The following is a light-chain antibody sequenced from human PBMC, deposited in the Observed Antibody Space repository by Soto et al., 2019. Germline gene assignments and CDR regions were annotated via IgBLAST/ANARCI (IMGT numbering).Light chain of an antibody. J-gene: IGLJ3*02. CDR1: SSDVGTHGY. V-gene: IGLV2-8*01. CDR3: MCYAGGNNWV. CDR2: DVT. Sequence: QSALTQPPSASGSPGQSVTISCTGTSSDVGTHGYVSWYQQHAGKAPKLMIYDVTKRPSGVPDRFSGSKSANTASLTVSGLQAEDEADYYCMCYAGGNNWVFGGGTNPTVL.